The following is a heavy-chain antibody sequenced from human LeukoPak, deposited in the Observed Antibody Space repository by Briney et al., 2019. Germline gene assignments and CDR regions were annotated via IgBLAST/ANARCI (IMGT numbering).Heavy chain of an antibody. CDR1: GFTFSSYG. Sequence: GGSLRLSCAASGFTFSSYGMHWVRQAPGKGLEWVAFIRYDGSNKYYADSVKGRFTISRDNSKNTLYLQRNSLRAEDTAVYYCAKVYGATYGNFDCWGQGTQVTVSS. D-gene: IGHD4/OR15-4a*01. V-gene: IGHV3-30*02. CDR3: AKVYGATYGNFDC. CDR2: IRYDGSNK. J-gene: IGHJ4*02.